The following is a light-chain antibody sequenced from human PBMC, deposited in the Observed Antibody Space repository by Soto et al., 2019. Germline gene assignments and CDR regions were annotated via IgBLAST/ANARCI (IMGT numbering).Light chain of an antibody. CDR2: GAS. V-gene: IGKV3-20*01. Sequence: EIVLTQSPGTLSFSPGERATLSCRASQSVTANLAWYQQKPGQAPRLLIYGASIRDTGIPDRFSGSGSGTDFTLTINRLEPEDFAVYYCQQYGSSPGTFGQGTKVDIK. CDR3: QQYGSSPGT. CDR1: QSVTAN. J-gene: IGKJ1*01.